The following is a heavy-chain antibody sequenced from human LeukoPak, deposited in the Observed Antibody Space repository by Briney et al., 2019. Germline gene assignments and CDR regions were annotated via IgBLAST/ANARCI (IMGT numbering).Heavy chain of an antibody. D-gene: IGHD6-25*01. J-gene: IGHJ4*02. CDR3: ASRLAYYFDY. Sequence: PGGSLRLSCAASGFTFSSYEMNWVRQAPGKGLEWVSYISSSGSTIYYADSVKGRFTISRDNARNSLYLQMNSLRAEDMAVYYCASRLAYYFDYWGQGTLVTVSS. CDR2: ISSSGSTI. V-gene: IGHV3-48*03. CDR1: GFTFSSYE.